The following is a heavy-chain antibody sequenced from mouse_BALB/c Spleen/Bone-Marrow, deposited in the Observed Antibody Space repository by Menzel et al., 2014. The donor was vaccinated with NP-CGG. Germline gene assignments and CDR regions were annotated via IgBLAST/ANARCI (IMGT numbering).Heavy chain of an antibody. CDR2: IDPANGNT. J-gene: IGHJ1*01. D-gene: IGHD2-4*01. Sequence: AQLQQPGAELVKPGASVKLSCTASGFNIKDTYMHWVKQRPEQGLEWIGRIDPANGNTKYDPKFQGKATITADTSSNTAYLQLSSLTSEDTAVYYCATMITDWYFYVWGAGTTVTVSS. V-gene: IGHV14-3*02. CDR3: ATMITDWYFYV. CDR1: GFNIKDTY.